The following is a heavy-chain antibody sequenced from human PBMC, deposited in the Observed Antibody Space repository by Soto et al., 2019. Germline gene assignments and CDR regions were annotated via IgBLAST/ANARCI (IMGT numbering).Heavy chain of an antibody. D-gene: IGHD3-10*01. CDR1: GDSISSSGYY. CDR3: ARQGAGYYGYVTWFDP. Sequence: KPSETLSLTCTVSGDSISSSGYYWGWIRQPPGKGLEWIGSIYYSGSTYYNPSLKSRVTISVDTSKNQFSLKLSSVTAADTAVYYCARQGAGYYGYVTWFDPWGQGTLVTVSS. J-gene: IGHJ5*02. CDR2: IYYSGST. V-gene: IGHV4-39*01.